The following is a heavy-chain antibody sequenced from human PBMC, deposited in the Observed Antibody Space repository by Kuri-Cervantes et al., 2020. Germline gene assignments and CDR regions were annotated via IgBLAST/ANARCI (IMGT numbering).Heavy chain of an antibody. J-gene: IGHJ4*02. CDR3: ARGSMGWFGESTRLDY. V-gene: IGHV4-59*12. Sequence: GSLRLSCTVSGGSITNFYWSWIRQPPGRGLEWIGYIYYSGSTNYNPSLKSRVTISVDTSKNQFSLKLSSVTAADTAVYYCARGSMGWFGESTRLDYWGQGTLVTVSS. D-gene: IGHD3-10*01. CDR1: GGSITNFY. CDR2: IYYSGST.